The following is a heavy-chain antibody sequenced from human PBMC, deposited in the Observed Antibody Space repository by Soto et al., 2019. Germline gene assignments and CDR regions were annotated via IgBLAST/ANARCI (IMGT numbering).Heavy chain of an antibody. J-gene: IGHJ4*02. CDR3: ARGRSLDY. D-gene: IGHD6-13*01. CDR1: GGSFSGYY. CDR2: INHSGST. V-gene: IGHV4-34*01. Sequence: QVQLQQWGAGLLKPSETLSLTCAVYGGSFSGYYWSWIRQPPGKGLEWIGEINHSGSTNYNPSLXGXVXXSVDTSKNQFPLKLSSVTAADTAVYYCARGRSLDYWGQGTLVTVSS.